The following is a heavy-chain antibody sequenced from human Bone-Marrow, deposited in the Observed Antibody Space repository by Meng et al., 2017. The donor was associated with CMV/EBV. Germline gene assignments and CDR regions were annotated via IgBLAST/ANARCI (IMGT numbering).Heavy chain of an antibody. CDR2: IEQDGSEK. Sequence: GGPLRLSCAASGFTFTTYWMTWVRQAPEKGLEWVASIEQDGSEKYYVDSVKGRFTISRDNAKNSLYLQMNSLRAEDTAVYLGARAPYPAPQDYWGQGTLVTVSS. V-gene: IGHV3-7*01. CDR3: ARAPYPAPQDY. J-gene: IGHJ4*02. CDR1: GFTFTTYW.